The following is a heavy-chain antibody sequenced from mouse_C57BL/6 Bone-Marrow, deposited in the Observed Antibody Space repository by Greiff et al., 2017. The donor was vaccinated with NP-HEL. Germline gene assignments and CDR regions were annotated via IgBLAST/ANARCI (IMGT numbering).Heavy chain of an antibody. CDR2: ISSGSSTI. Sequence: EVMLVESGGGLVKPGGSLKLSCAASGFTFSDYGMHWVRQAPEKGLEWVAYISSGSSTIYYADTVKGRVTISRDNAKNTLFLQMTSLRSEDTAMYYCARVFYYYGSSYHWYFDVWGTGTTVTVSS. V-gene: IGHV5-17*01. D-gene: IGHD1-1*01. J-gene: IGHJ1*03. CDR1: GFTFSDYG. CDR3: ARVFYYYGSSYHWYFDV.